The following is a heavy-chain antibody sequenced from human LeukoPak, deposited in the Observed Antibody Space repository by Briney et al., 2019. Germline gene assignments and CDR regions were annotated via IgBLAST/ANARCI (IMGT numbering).Heavy chain of an antibody. D-gene: IGHD6-19*01. V-gene: IGHV3-11*04. Sequence: GGSLRLSCAASGFTFSDYYMTWIRQAPGKGLEWVSYISSSSSTIYYADSVKGRFTISRDNAKNSLYLQMNSLRVEDTAVYYCASRGDSSGWYLQYWGQGTLVIVSS. CDR1: GFTFSDYY. CDR2: ISSSSSTI. J-gene: IGHJ1*01. CDR3: ASRGDSSGWYLQY.